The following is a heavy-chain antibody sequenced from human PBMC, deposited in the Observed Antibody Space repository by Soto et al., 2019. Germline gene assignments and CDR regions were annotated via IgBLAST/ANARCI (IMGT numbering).Heavy chain of an antibody. D-gene: IGHD3-22*01. V-gene: IGHV4-4*02. CDR2: IYHSGTT. CDR1: GDYIGTNW. CDR3: ARDKSYYESPGYCRAFPY. J-gene: IGHJ4*01. Sequence: SETLSLTCAVSGDYIGTNWWTWVRQPPGKGLEWIGEIYHSGTTNYKPSLQRPVTISVDTSKNQFSLNVKSVTAADPAFYYCARDKSYYESPGYCRAFPYWGHGVLLTVS.